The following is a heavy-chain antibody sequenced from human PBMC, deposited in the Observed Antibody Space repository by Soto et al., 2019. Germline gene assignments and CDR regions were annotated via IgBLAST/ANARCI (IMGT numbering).Heavy chain of an antibody. Sequence: QVQLQESGPRLAKPSQNLSLTCTVSGGSINSGHYYWSWIRQLPGKGLEWIGYVDYSGNTYYNPSLNTRLTTSVDTSKNQFSLPLNSVTAADTAVYYCARESNCLSSSCHSFDFWGEGTLVTVSS. D-gene: IGHD3-22*01. CDR3: ARESNCLSSSCHSFDF. CDR2: VDYSGNT. CDR1: GGSINSGHYY. J-gene: IGHJ4*02. V-gene: IGHV4-31*03.